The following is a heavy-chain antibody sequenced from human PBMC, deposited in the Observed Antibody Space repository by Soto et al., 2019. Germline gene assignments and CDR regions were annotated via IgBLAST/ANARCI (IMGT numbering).Heavy chain of an antibody. V-gene: IGHV1-58*02. CDR3: AAKAKIPGYYQGMDV. CDR2: LVVGSGNT. Sequence: ASVKVSCKASGFTFTTSAMQWVRQARGQRLEWIGWLVVGSGNTNYAQKFRERVTITRDMSTSTAYMELSSLRSEDTAVYYCAAKAKIPGYYQGMDVWGQGTTVTVSS. J-gene: IGHJ6*02. D-gene: IGHD5-12*01. CDR1: GFTFTTSA.